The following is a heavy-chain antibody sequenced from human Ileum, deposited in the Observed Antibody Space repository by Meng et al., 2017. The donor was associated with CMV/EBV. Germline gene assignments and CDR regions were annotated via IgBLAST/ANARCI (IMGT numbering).Heavy chain of an antibody. CDR3: ASGSPQLGYV. J-gene: IGHJ4*02. V-gene: IGHV4-30-4*01. CDR1: GGSISSGDYY. CDR2: IYYSGST. D-gene: IGHD1-1*01. Sequence: QVPLQGSGPGRVKPSQTLSLPCTVSGGSISSGDYYWSWIRQPPGKGLEWIGYIYYSGSTYYNPSLKSRVTISADTSKNQFSLKLNSVTAADTAVYYCASGSPQLGYVWGQGTLVTVSS.